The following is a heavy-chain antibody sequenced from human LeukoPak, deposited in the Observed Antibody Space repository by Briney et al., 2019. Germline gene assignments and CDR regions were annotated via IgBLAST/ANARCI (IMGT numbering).Heavy chain of an antibody. Sequence: PGGSLRLSCAASGFTFSDYYMSWIRQAPGKGLEWVSYISSSSSYTNYADSVKGRFTISRDNAKNSLYLQMNSLRAEDTAVYYCAREPASTASFDYWGQGTLVTVSS. V-gene: IGHV3-11*06. CDR3: AREPASTASFDY. CDR1: GFTFSDYY. D-gene: IGHD5-18*01. J-gene: IGHJ4*02. CDR2: ISSSSSYT.